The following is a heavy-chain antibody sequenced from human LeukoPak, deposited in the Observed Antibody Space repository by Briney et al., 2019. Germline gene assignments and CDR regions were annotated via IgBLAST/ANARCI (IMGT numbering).Heavy chain of an antibody. D-gene: IGHD2-2*01. CDR1: GFTFSSYG. CDR2: ISYDGSNK. J-gene: IGHJ3*02. Sequence: PGGFLRLSCAASGFTFSSYGMHWVRQAPGKGLEWVAVISYDGSNKYYTDSVKGRFTISRDNAKNSLYLQMNSLRAEDTALYYCAKVYGAGRYCSSTSCYEGNAFDIWGQGTMVTVSS. V-gene: IGHV3-30*18. CDR3: AKVYGAGRYCSSTSCYEGNAFDI.